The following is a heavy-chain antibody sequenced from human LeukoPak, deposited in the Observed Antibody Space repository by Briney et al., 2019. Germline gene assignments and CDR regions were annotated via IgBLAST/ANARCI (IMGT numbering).Heavy chain of an antibody. Sequence: ASVKVSCKASGYTFTGYYMHWVRQAPGQGLEWMGRINPNSGGTNYAQKFQGRVTMTRDTSISTAYMELSRLRSDDTAVYYCARDHPHDFWSGYSNFDYWGQGTLVTVSS. CDR1: GYTFTGYY. J-gene: IGHJ4*02. CDR3: ARDHPHDFWSGYSNFDY. CDR2: INPNSGGT. D-gene: IGHD3-3*01. V-gene: IGHV1-2*06.